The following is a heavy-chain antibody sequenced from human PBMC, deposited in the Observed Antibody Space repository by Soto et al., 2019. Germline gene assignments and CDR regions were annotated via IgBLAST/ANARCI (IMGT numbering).Heavy chain of an antibody. CDR1: GYTFTTYY. V-gene: IGHV1-46*01. Sequence: QVQLVQSGAEVKKPGASVKLSCKASGYTFTTYYIHWVRQAPGQGLEWMGILFPSGGSTNYAQKFRGRVTMTRDTPASTVYMELSSLTSEDTAVYYCVREFAGGYFDYWGQGTLVTVSS. CDR2: LFPSGGST. CDR3: VREFAGGYFDY. J-gene: IGHJ4*02.